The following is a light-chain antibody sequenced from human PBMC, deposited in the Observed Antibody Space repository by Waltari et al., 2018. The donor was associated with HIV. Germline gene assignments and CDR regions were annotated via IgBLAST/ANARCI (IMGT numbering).Light chain of an antibody. Sequence: QSVLTQPPSVSAAPGQRVTVSCSGSSSNIGYNSVSWYQHLPGAAPKLLIYENDQRPSGMPDRFSASKSDTSATLGISGPQTGDEADYYCQVWDSDLNAVVFGGGTRVTVL. CDR1: SSNIGYNS. V-gene: IGLV1-51*02. CDR3: QVWDSDLNAVV. CDR2: END. J-gene: IGLJ3*02.